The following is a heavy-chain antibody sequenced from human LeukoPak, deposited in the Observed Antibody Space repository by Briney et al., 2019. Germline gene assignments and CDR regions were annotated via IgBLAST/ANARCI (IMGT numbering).Heavy chain of an antibody. CDR2: IYYSGST. J-gene: IGHJ3*02. CDR3: ARLLRDAFDI. V-gene: IGHV4-59*01. Sequence: SETLSLTCTVSGGSISSYYWSWIRQPPGKGLEWIGYIYYSGSTNYNPSLKSRLTISVDTSKNQFSLKLSSVTAADTAVYYCARLLRDAFDIWGQGTMVTVSS. CDR1: GGSISSYY.